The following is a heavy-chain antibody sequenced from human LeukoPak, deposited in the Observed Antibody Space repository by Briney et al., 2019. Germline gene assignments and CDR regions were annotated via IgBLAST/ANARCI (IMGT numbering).Heavy chain of an antibody. Sequence: PSETLSLTCTISGDSISSSSYYWVWIRQTPGKGLEWIGNISYSGSTYYIPSLKSRVIISVDTSKNQFSLKLSSVTAADTAVYYCARGWNYMDVWGKGTTVTVPS. J-gene: IGHJ6*03. V-gene: IGHV4-39*07. CDR3: ARGWNYMDV. D-gene: IGHD3-3*01. CDR1: GDSISSSSYY. CDR2: ISYSGST.